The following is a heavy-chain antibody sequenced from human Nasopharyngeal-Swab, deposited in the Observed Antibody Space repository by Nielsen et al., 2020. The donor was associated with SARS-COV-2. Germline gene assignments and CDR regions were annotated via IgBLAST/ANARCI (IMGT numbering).Heavy chain of an antibody. CDR2: ISYDGSNK. V-gene: IGHV3-30*18. J-gene: IGHJ4*02. CDR1: GFTFSSYG. Sequence: GESLKISWAASGFTFSSYGMHWVRQAPGKGLEWVAVISYDGSNKYYADSVKGRFTISRDNSKNTLYLQMNSLRAEDTAVYYCAKMLTSDYGDYDNLDYWGQGTLVTVSS. CDR3: AKMLTSDYGDYDNLDY. D-gene: IGHD4-17*01.